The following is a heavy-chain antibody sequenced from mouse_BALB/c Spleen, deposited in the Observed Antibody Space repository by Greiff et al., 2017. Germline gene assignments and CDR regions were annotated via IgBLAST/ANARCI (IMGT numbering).Heavy chain of an antibody. V-gene: IGHV1-54*01. CDR1: GYAFTNYL. CDR3: ARSGYRYGCDY. CDR2: INPGSGGT. J-gene: IGHJ2*01. Sequence: VQLQESGAELVRPGTSVKVSCKASGYAFTNYLIEWVKQRPGQGLEWIGVINPGSGGTNYNEKFKGKATLTADKSSSTAYMQLSSLTSDDSAVYFCARSGYRYGCDYWGQGTTLTVSS. D-gene: IGHD2-14*01.